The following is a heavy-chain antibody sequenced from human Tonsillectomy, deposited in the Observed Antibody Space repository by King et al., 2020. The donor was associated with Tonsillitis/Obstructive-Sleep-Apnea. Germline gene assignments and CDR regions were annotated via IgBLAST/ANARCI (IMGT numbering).Heavy chain of an antibody. CDR2: IYNSGST. V-gene: IGHV4-31*03. D-gene: IGHD2-2*01. CDR3: AGGAILSSTRCYLVDL. J-gene: IGHJ2*01. Sequence: VQLQESGPGLVKPSQTLSLTCTVSGGYISSGGYYWRWIRHHPGKGLEWIGYIYNSGSTHYKPSLKSRVTISVDTSKNQFSLKLSSVTAADTAVYSCAGGAILSSTRCYLVDLCGRGSLVTVSS. CDR1: GGYISSGGYY.